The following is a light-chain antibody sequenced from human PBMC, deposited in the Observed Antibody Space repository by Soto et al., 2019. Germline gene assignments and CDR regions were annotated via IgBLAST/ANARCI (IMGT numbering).Light chain of an antibody. J-gene: IGLJ1*01. V-gene: IGLV1-51*01. CDR3: GSWDSSLSAYV. Sequence: VLTQPPSVSATPGQKVTISCSGSSPNIGGNSVSWYQQLPGTAPKLLIYDDDKRPSGIPDRFSGSKSGTSATLGITGFQTGDEADYYCGSWDSSLSAYVFATGTKVTVL. CDR1: SPNIGGNS. CDR2: DDD.